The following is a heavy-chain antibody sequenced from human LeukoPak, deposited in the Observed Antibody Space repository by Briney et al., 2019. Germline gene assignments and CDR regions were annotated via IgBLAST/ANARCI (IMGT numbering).Heavy chain of an antibody. J-gene: IGHJ4*02. CDR2: ISAYNGNT. D-gene: IGHD3-22*01. CDR3: ARDEDDTSGHYYSD. V-gene: IGHV1-18*01. Sequence: ASVKVSCKASGYTFTSYGISWVRQAPGQGLEWMGWISAYNGNTNYAQKLQGRVTMTTDTSTSTAYMELSSLRSEDTAAYYCARDEDDTSGHYYSDWGQGTLVTVSS. CDR1: GYTFTSYG.